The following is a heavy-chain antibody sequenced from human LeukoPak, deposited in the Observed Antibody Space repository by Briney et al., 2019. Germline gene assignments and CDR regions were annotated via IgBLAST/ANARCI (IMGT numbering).Heavy chain of an antibody. J-gene: IGHJ1*01. D-gene: IGHD3-22*01. CDR3: ARAPSEIGGYYPEYFRH. Sequence: TGGSLRLSCAASGFTFSSYWMHWVRQAPGEGLVWVSRIKSDGSTRYADSVKGRFTISRDNAKNTVSLQMNSLRAEGTGVYYCARAPSEIGGYYPEYFRHWGQGTLVTVSP. CDR1: GFTFSSYW. CDR2: IKSDGST. V-gene: IGHV3-74*01.